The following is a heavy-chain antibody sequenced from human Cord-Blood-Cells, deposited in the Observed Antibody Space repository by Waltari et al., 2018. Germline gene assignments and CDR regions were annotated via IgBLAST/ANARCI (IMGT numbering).Heavy chain of an antibody. J-gene: IGHJ2*01. V-gene: IGHV4-31*03. CDR2: IYYSGST. CDR1: GGSISSGGYY. Sequence: QVQLQESGPGLVKPSQTLSLTCTVSGGSISSGGYYWSWIRQHPGKGREWIGYIYYSGSTYYNPSLKSRVTISVDTSKNQFSLKLSSVTAADTAVYYCARGAGWYSSYWYFDLWGRGTLVTVSS. D-gene: IGHD6-13*01. CDR3: ARGAGWYSSYWYFDL.